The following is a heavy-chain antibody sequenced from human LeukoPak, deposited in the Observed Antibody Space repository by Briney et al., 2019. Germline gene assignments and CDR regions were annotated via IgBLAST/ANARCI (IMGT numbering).Heavy chain of an antibody. CDR2: IRGSGGST. CDR3: ARGPLYYDFWSGYSDY. CDR1: GFTVSSNY. J-gene: IGHJ4*02. V-gene: IGHV3-53*01. Sequence: GGSLRLSCAASGFTVSSNYMSWVRQAPGKGLEWVSVIRGSGGSTYYADSVKGRFTISRDNSKNTLYLQMNSLRAEDTAVYYCARGPLYYDFWSGYSDYWGQGTLVTVSS. D-gene: IGHD3-3*01.